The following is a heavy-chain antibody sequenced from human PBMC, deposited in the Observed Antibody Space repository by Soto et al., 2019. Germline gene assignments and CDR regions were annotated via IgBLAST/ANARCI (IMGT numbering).Heavy chain of an antibody. CDR3: ARKVLGSTSRPDWWYFDL. J-gene: IGHJ2*01. CDR1: GFTFINYA. D-gene: IGHD2-2*01. Sequence: EVPLLESGGGLVQPGGSLRLSCVGSGFTFINYAMNWVRQTHGKGLEWVSTISGGGDKTFDADTVKGRFTISRDNYKNAVNLQMNSMRADDTAVYDCARKVLGSTSRPDWWYFDLWGRGTLVTVSS. CDR2: ISGGGDKT. V-gene: IGHV3-23*01.